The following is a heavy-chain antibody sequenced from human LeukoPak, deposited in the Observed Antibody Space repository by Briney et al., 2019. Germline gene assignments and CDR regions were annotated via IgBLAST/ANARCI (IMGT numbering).Heavy chain of an antibody. Sequence: GGPLRLSCAASGFTFSSYAMSWVRQAPGKGLEWVSAISGSGGSTYYADSVKGRFTISRDNSKNTLYLQMNSLRAEDTAVYYCAKCQLGLPCVFDYWGQGTLVTVSS. CDR1: GFTFSSYA. CDR2: ISGSGGST. CDR3: AKCQLGLPCVFDY. J-gene: IGHJ4*02. D-gene: IGHD6-13*01. V-gene: IGHV3-23*01.